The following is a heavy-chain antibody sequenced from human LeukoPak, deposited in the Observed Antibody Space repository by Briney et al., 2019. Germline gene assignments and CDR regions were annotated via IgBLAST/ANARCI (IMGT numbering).Heavy chain of an antibody. V-gene: IGHV5-51*01. Sequence: GESLKISCQASGYDFANFWIGWVRQMPGKVLDWMGIIYPGDSDTRYSPSFQGQVTISADKSISTACLQWTSLKASDTAMYYCATQGTLTPHNAFDVWGQGTMVTVSS. CDR1: GYDFANFW. J-gene: IGHJ3*01. CDR3: ATQGTLTPHNAFDV. D-gene: IGHD2-15*01. CDR2: IYPGDSDT.